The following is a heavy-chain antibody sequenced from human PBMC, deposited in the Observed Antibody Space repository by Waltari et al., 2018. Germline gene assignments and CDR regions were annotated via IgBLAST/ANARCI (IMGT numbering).Heavy chain of an antibody. V-gene: IGHV3-7*01. CDR1: GFTFSRYW. Sequence: EVQLVESGGGLVQPGGSLRLSCAASGFTFSRYWMIWVRQAPGKGVEWVAKIKEDGGEKYYVDSVKGRFAISRDNADNSLYLQMNSLRAEDTAVYYCVRDGMRGGDFDYWGQGTLVTVSS. D-gene: IGHD3-10*01. CDR3: VRDGMRGGDFDY. CDR2: IKEDGGEK. J-gene: IGHJ4*02.